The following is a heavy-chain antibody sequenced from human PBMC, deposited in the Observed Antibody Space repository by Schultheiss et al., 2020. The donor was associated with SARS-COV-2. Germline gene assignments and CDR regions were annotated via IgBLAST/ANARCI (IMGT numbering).Heavy chain of an antibody. CDR1: GGSISSGDYY. J-gene: IGHJ4*02. Sequence: LRLSCTVSGGSISSGDYYWSWIRQPPGKGLEWIGSIYYSGSTYYNPSLKSRVTISVDTSKNQFSLKLSSVTAADTAVYYCARETSSGWLIFDYWGQGTLVTVSS. CDR2: IYYSGST. V-gene: IGHV4-30-4*01. D-gene: IGHD6-19*01. CDR3: ARETSSGWLIFDY.